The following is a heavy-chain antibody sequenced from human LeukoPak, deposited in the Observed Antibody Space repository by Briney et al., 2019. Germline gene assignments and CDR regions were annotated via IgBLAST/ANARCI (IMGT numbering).Heavy chain of an antibody. CDR3: ARGPSADDFWSDLNCFDP. D-gene: IGHD3-3*01. CDR2: IRYDGRNK. CDR1: GLTFSSYG. J-gene: IGHJ5*02. V-gene: IGHV3-30*02. Sequence: GGSLRLSCAASGLTFSSYGMPWVRQAPGKGLEWVAFIRYDGRNKYYADSVKGRFTISRDNAKNSLYLQMNSLRADDTAVYYCARGPSADDFWSDLNCFDPWGQGTLVTVSS.